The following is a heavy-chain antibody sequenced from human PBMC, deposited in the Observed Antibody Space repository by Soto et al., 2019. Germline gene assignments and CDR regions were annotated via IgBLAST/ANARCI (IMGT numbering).Heavy chain of an antibody. J-gene: IGHJ3*02. CDR1: GYTFTSYG. CDR3: GRELGSDVLRYFDWSYEGDAFDI. V-gene: IGHV1-18*01. Sequence: QVQLVQSGAEVKKPGASVKVSCKASGYTFTSYGISWVRQAPGQGLEWMGWISAYNGNTNYAQKLQGRVTMTTDTSMSTAYMEVRSMRCDAAAVYYCGRELGSDVLRYFDWSYEGDAFDIWGQGTMVTVSS. CDR2: ISAYNGNT. D-gene: IGHD3-9*01.